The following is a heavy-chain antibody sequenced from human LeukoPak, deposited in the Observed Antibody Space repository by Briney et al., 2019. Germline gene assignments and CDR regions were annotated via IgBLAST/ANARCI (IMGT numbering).Heavy chain of an antibody. CDR2: FSGGGGTT. CDR3: AKDREGLSSGYDLEYFDY. J-gene: IGHJ4*02. CDR1: GFTFSSYA. V-gene: IGHV3-23*01. D-gene: IGHD5-12*01. Sequence: GGSLRLSCAASGFTFSSYAMNWVRQAPGKGLEWVSAFSGGGGTTYYADSVKGRFTISRDNSKNTLFLQMNSLRAEDTAVYYCAKDREGLSSGYDLEYFDYWGQGTLVTVSS.